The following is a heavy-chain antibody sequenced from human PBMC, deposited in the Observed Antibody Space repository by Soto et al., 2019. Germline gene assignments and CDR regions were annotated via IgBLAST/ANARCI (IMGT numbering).Heavy chain of an antibody. D-gene: IGHD2-2*01. J-gene: IGHJ4*02. CDR3: ASEAEYLTSNFDY. CDR2: ISNTTHYK. CDR1: GFTFTRYS. V-gene: IGHV3-21*06. Sequence: GGSLTLTRAASGFTFTRYSMNWVRQAPGKGLEWVSSISNTTHYKYNAAPMRGRITISKDNDNNAVLLEMNMTRAEDTAVYYCASEAEYLTSNFDYWGQGTLVTVSS.